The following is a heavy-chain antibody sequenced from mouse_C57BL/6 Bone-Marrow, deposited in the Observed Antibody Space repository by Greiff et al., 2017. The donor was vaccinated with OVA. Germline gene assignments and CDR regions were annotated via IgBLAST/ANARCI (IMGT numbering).Heavy chain of an antibody. CDR2: IYPGSGNT. CDR1: GYTFTDYY. J-gene: IGHJ4*01. D-gene: IGHD2-4*01. V-gene: IGHV1-76*01. Sequence: QVQLQQSGAELVRPGASAKLSCKASGYTFTDYYINWVKQRPGQGLEWIARIYPGSGNTYYNEKFKGKATLTAEKSSSTAYMQLSSLTSEDSAVYFCARGGLDYAMDYWGQGTSVTVSS. CDR3: ARGGLDYAMDY.